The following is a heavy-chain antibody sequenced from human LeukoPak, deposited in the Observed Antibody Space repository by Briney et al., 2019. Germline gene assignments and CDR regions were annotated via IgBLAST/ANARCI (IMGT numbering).Heavy chain of an antibody. CDR2: IHHSASP. J-gene: IGHJ4*02. Sequence: SEALSLTCAVSGASITSNWWSWVRQSPGKGLEWIGEIHHSASPNYNTSLKSRVTLSLDKSQNQFSLKVTSVTAADTAVYYCARHIGILGKWGFDYWGQGTLVTVSS. V-gene: IGHV4-4*02. D-gene: IGHD2/OR15-2a*01. CDR1: GASITSNW. CDR3: ARHIGILGKWGFDY.